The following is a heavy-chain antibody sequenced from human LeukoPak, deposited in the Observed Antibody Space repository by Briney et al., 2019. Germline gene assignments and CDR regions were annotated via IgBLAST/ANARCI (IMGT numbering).Heavy chain of an antibody. Sequence: SETLSLTCTVSGGSISSYYWSWIRQPPGKGLEWIGYIYTSGSTNYNPSLKSRVTISVDTSKNQFSLKLSSVTAADTAVYYCARSRSSIAARFDYWGQGTLVTVSS. CDR3: ARSRSSIAARFDY. V-gene: IGHV4-4*09. J-gene: IGHJ4*02. CDR2: IYTSGST. CDR1: GGSISSYY. D-gene: IGHD6-6*01.